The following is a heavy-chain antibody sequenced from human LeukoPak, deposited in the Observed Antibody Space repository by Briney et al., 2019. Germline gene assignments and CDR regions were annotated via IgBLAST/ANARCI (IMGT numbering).Heavy chain of an antibody. D-gene: IGHD3-22*01. J-gene: IGHJ4*02. Sequence: GASVKLSCNASGYTFSNYGISWVRHAPGQGLEWMRWISVYNGNTKYSQKLQGRVTMTTDTSTNIAYMELRSLTSDDTAVYYCARDGYYDSSGYYGHFDYWGQGTLVTVSS. V-gene: IGHV1-18*01. CDR1: GYTFSNYG. CDR2: ISVYNGNT. CDR3: ARDGYYDSSGYYGHFDY.